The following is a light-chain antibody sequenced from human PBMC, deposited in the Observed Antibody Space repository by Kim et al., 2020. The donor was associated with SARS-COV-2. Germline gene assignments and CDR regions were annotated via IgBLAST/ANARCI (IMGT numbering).Light chain of an antibody. V-gene: IGLV1-44*01. CDR2: TNN. CDR1: SSNIGSNA. CDR3: AALDDSLNGWV. J-gene: IGLJ3*02. Sequence: QSVLTQPPSASGTPGQRVTISCSGSSSNIGSNAVHWYQQLPGTGPKHLIYTNNQRPSGVPDRFSGYKSGTSASLAISGLQSEDEADYYCAALDDSLNGWVFGGGTQLTVL.